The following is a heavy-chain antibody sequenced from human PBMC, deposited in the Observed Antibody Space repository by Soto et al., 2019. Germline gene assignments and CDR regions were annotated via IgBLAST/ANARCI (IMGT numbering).Heavy chain of an antibody. CDR1: GFTFSSYA. D-gene: IGHD3-16*01. CDR2: ISYDGSNK. CDR3: ARAYEGDYFDY. Sequence: PGGSLRLSCAASGFTFSSYAMHWVRQAPGKGLEWVAVISYDGSNKYYADSVKGRFTISRDNSKNTLYLQMISLRAEDTAVYYCARAYEGDYFDYWGHGTLVTVSS. J-gene: IGHJ4*01. V-gene: IGHV3-30-3*01.